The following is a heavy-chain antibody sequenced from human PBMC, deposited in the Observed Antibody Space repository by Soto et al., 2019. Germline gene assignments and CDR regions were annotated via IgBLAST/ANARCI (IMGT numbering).Heavy chain of an antibody. CDR3: ARGVGAGGAFDI. V-gene: IGHV1-69*13. J-gene: IGHJ3*02. D-gene: IGHD1-26*01. CDR1: GGSFSSYA. Sequence: SVKVSCKASGGSFSSYAISWVRQAPGQGLEWMGGIIPIFGTANYAQKFQGRGTITADESTSTAYMELSSLRSEDTAVYYCARGVGAGGAFDIWGQGTMVTVSS. CDR2: IIPIFGTA.